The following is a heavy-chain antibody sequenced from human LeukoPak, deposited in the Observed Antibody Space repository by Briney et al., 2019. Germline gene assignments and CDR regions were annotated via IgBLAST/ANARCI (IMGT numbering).Heavy chain of an antibody. V-gene: IGHV1-8*01. J-gene: IGHJ1*01. CDR3: ARDIVVVPAAIRYFQH. CDR2: MNPNSGNT. D-gene: IGHD2-2*02. Sequence: ASVKVSCKASGYTFTSYDINWVRQATGQGLEWMGWMNPNSGNTGYAQKFQGRVTMTRNTSISTAYMELSSLRSEDTAVYYCARDIVVVPAAIRYFQHWGQGTLVTVSS. CDR1: GYTFTSYD.